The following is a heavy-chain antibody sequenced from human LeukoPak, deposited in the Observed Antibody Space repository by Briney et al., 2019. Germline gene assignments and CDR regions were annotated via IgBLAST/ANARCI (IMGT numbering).Heavy chain of an antibody. CDR1: GFTFSSYA. V-gene: IGHV3-23*01. Sequence: PGGSLRLSCAASGFTFSSYAMSWVRQAPGKGLEWVSAISGSGGCTYYADSVRGRFTISRDNSKNTLYRQKNSLRAGDTGVYYCAKGGQEGFDYWGQGTLVTVSS. CDR3: AKGGQEGFDY. D-gene: IGHD3-16*01. J-gene: IGHJ4*02. CDR2: ISGSGGCT.